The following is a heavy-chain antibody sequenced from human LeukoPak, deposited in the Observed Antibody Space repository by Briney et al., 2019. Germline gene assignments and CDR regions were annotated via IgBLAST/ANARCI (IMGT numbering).Heavy chain of an antibody. CDR1: GFTFSSYA. J-gene: IGHJ4*02. Sequence: GGSLRLSCAASGFTFSSYAMSWVRQAPGKGLEWVSYISSSSSTIYYADSVKGRFTISRDNSKNTLYLQMNSLRTEDTAVYYCATDPSGTYSYYLHYWGQGTLVTVSS. CDR2: ISSSSSTI. D-gene: IGHD1-26*01. V-gene: IGHV3-48*04. CDR3: ATDPSGTYSYYLHY.